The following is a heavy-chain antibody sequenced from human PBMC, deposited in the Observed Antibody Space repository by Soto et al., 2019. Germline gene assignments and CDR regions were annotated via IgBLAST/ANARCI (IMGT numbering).Heavy chain of an antibody. CDR1: GLTVSSYW. V-gene: IGHV3-7*03. D-gene: IGHD6-19*01. Sequence: PXVCLRLSCAASGLTVSSYWMSWVGQAPGKGLEWVANIKQDGSGKYYVDSVKGRFTISRDNAKNSLYLQMNSLRAEDTAVYYCARDGSLAVDVGYYGMDVWGQGTTVTVSS. CDR2: IKQDGSGK. J-gene: IGHJ6*02. CDR3: ARDGSLAVDVGYYGMDV.